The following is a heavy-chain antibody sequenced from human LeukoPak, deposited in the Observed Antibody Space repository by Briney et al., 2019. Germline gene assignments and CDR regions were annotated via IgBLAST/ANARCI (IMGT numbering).Heavy chain of an antibody. CDR3: AKDRGSTSYYSGVDV. CDR1: GFIFDDYV. D-gene: IGHD2-2*01. Sequence: GGSLRLSCAASGFIFDDYVIHWVRQARGKGRGWVSGSSWNSGSIGYADSVKGRFTISRDNAKNSLSLQMNSLRPEDTALYYCAKDRGSTSYYSGVDVWGQGTTVTVSS. V-gene: IGHV3-9*01. CDR2: SSWNSGSI. J-gene: IGHJ6*02.